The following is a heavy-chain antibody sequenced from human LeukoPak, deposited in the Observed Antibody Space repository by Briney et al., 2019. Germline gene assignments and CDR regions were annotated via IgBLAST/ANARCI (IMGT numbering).Heavy chain of an antibody. V-gene: IGHV1-69*05. CDR3: AREIISSGWYLDGFLDY. J-gene: IGHJ4*02. CDR1: GGTFSSYA. D-gene: IGHD6-19*01. CDR2: IIPIFGTA. Sequence: SVKVSCKASGGTFSSYAISWVRQAPGQGLEWMGRIIPIFGTANYAQKFQGRVTITTDESTSTAYMELSSLRSEDTAVYYCAREIISSGWYLDGFLDYWGQGTLVTVSS.